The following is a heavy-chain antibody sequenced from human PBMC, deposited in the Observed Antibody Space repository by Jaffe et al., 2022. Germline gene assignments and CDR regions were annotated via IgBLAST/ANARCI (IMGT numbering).Heavy chain of an antibody. CDR3: ARDGRYYGSGSYYNWYFDL. V-gene: IGHV1-69*05. Sequence: QVQLVQSGAEVKKPGSSVKVSCKASGGTFSSYAISWVRQAPGQGLEWMGGIIPIFGTANYAQKFQGRVTITTDESTSTAYMELSSLRSEDTAVYYCARDGRYYGSGSYYNWYFDLWGRGTLVTVSS. CDR1: GGTFSSYA. CDR2: IIPIFGTA. D-gene: IGHD3-10*01. J-gene: IGHJ2*01.